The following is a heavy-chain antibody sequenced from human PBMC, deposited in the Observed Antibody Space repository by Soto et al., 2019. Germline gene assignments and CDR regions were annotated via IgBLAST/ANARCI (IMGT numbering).Heavy chain of an antibody. CDR2: ISSNGGST. J-gene: IGHJ3*02. CDR1: GFTFSSYA. D-gene: IGHD5-12*01. Sequence: GGSLRLSCAASGFTFSSYAMHWVRQAPGKGLEYVSAISSNGGSTYYANSVKGRFTISRDNSKNTLYLQMGSLRAEDMAVYYCAREGGHGYNDAFDIWGQGTMVTVSS. V-gene: IGHV3-64*01. CDR3: AREGGHGYNDAFDI.